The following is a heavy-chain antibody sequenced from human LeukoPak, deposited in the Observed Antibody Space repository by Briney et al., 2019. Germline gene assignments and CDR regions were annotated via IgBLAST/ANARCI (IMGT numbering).Heavy chain of an antibody. CDR3: ASLTTADAFDI. CDR1: GGSISSYY. J-gene: IGHJ3*02. V-gene: IGHV4-59*01. D-gene: IGHD3-22*01. CDR2: IYDSGST. Sequence: SETLSLTCTVSGGSISSYYWSWIRQPPGKGLEWIGYIYDSGSTKYNPSLKSRVTISVDTSKNQFSLKLSSVTAADTAVYYCASLTTADAFDIWGQGTMVTVSS.